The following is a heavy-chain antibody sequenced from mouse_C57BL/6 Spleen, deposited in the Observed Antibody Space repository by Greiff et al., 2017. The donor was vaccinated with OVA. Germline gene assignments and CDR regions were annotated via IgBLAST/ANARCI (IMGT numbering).Heavy chain of an antibody. Sequence: EVMLVESGGGLVKPGGSLKLSCAASGFTFSSYAMSWVRQTPEKRLEWVATISDGGSYTYYPDNVKGRFTISRDNAKNNLYLQMSHLKSEDTAMYYCAREITTVALDYWGQGTTLTVSS. V-gene: IGHV5-4*01. CDR3: AREITTVALDY. CDR2: ISDGGSYT. D-gene: IGHD1-1*01. J-gene: IGHJ2*01. CDR1: GFTFSSYA.